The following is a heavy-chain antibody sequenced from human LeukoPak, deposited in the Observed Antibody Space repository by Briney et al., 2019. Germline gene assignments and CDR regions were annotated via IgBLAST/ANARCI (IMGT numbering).Heavy chain of an antibody. CDR1: GGSFSGYY. Sequence: PSETLSLTCAVYGGSFSGYYWSWIRQPPGKGLEWIGEINHSGSTNYNPSLKSRVTISVDTSKNQFSLKLSSVTAADTAVYYCARTYYYGSGSYYFFDYWGQGTLVTVSS. CDR3: ARTYYYGSGSYYFFDY. CDR2: INHSGST. V-gene: IGHV4-34*01. J-gene: IGHJ4*02. D-gene: IGHD3-10*01.